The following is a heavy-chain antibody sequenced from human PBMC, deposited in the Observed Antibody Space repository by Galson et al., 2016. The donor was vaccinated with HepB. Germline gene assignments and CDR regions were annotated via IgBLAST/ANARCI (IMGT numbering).Heavy chain of an antibody. CDR1: GLIFSNYA. CDR3: AKRPAITVFGPGQNYFDH. Sequence: SLRLSCAASGLIFSNYAMGWVRQAPGKGLEWVSAIGGSDGTTYYADSVQGRFTISRDNSKNTLYLQLNSLRAEDTAVYYCAKRPAITVFGPGQNYFDHWGQGTLVTVSS. V-gene: IGHV3-23*01. CDR2: IGGSDGTT. D-gene: IGHD3/OR15-3a*01. J-gene: IGHJ4*02.